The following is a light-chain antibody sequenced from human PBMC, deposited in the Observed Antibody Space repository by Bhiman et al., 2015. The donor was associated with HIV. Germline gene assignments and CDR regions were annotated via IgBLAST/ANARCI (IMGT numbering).Light chain of an antibody. J-gene: IGLJ2*01. CDR3: CSYAGNNTVI. Sequence: QSALTQPASVSGSPGQSITISCTGTSSDVGAFHYVSWYQQHPGKAPKLLIYDVNKWPSGVSSRFSGSKSGNTASLTISGLQPDDEADYHCCSYAGNNTVIFGGGT. CDR1: SSDVGAFHY. CDR2: DVN. V-gene: IGLV2-14*03.